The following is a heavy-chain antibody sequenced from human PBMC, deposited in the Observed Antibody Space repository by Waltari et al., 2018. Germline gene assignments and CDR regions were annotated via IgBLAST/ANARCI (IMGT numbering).Heavy chain of an antibody. CDR3: ARDRGWNTFDY. Sequence: EVQLVESGGNLVQPGGSLRLSCAASGFTFSSYWITWVRQAPGGGLEGVANRKEDGSQTYYVDSVKGRFTISRDNAKNSLYLQMNSLRAEDTGLYYCARDRGWNTFDYWGQGTLVTVSS. V-gene: IGHV3-7*01. CDR1: GFTFSSYW. CDR2: RKEDGSQT. J-gene: IGHJ4*02. D-gene: IGHD6-19*01.